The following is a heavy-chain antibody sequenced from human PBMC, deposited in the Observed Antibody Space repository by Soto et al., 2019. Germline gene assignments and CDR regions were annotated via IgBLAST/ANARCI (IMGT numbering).Heavy chain of an antibody. CDR3: ARDRATWQWLVRTRQIFDY. Sequence: GGSLRLSCAASGFTFSSYWMSWVRQAPGKGLEWVANIKQDGSEKYYVDSVKGRFTISRDNAKNSLYLQMNSLRAEDTAVYYCARDRATWQWLVRTRQIFDYWGQGTLVTVSS. V-gene: IGHV3-7*01. D-gene: IGHD6-19*01. CDR1: GFTFSSYW. CDR2: IKQDGSEK. J-gene: IGHJ4*02.